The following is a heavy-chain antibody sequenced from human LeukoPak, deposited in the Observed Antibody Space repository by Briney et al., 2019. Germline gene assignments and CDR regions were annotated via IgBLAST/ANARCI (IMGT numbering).Heavy chain of an antibody. V-gene: IGHV1-2*02. CDR3: ARDPPEMSGYAVDY. CDR1: GYTFTGYY. J-gene: IGHJ4*02. CDR2: INPNSGGT. Sequence: AASVKVSCKASGYTFTGYYMHWVRQAPGQGLEWMGWINPNSGGTTYAQKFQGRVTMTRDTSISTAYMELSSLRSDDTAVYYCARDPPEMSGYAVDYWGQGTLVTVSS. D-gene: IGHD5-12*01.